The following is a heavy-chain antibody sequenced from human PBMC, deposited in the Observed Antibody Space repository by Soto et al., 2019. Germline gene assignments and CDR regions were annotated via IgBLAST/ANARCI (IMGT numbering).Heavy chain of an antibody. J-gene: IGHJ4*02. CDR2: IHYSETT. Sequence: SETLSLTCTVSGGSISRSTYYWGWIRQPPGKGLEWIGSIHYSETTKYNPSLKNRVSISVDTSKKQFSLRLSSVTAADTAVYYCARQVSWWVGTFDWGQGTLVTVSS. CDR1: GGSISRSTYY. CDR3: ARQVSWWVGTFD. D-gene: IGHD2-15*01. V-gene: IGHV4-39*01.